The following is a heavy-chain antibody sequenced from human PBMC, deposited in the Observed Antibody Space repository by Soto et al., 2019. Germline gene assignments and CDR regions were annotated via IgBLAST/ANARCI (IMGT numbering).Heavy chain of an antibody. CDR1: GFTFSSYD. CDR2: IGTAGDT. J-gene: IGHJ4*02. CDR3: ARGAAAGTCIDY. Sequence: GGSLRLSCAASGFTFSSYDMHWVRQATGKGLEWVSAIGTAGDTYYPGSVKGRFTISRENAKNSLYLQMNSLRAEDTAVYYCARGAAAGTCIDYWGQGTLVTVYS. D-gene: IGHD6-13*01. V-gene: IGHV3-13*01.